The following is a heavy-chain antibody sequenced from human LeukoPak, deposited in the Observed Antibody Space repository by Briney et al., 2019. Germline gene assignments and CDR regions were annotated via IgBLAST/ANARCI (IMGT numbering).Heavy chain of an antibody. Sequence: GASLRLSCAASGFTFSSYAMSWVRQAPGKGLEWVSYISSSSSYTNYADSVKGRFTISRDNAKNSLYLQMNSLRAEDTAVYYCARRLTTGGFFDYWGQGTLVTVSS. CDR1: GFTFSSYA. J-gene: IGHJ4*02. CDR2: ISSSSSYT. CDR3: ARRLTTGGFFDY. V-gene: IGHV3-21*05. D-gene: IGHD4-11*01.